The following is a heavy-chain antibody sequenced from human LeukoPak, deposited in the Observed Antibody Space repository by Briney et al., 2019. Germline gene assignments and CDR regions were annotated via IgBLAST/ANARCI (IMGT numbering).Heavy chain of an antibody. CDR3: SVMHRYYDGSGYWVQ. V-gene: IGHV3-23*01. CDR2: ISTNGGST. Sequence: GGSLRLSCAASGFPFSSYAMSWVRQAPGKGLEWVSGISTNGGSTSYADSVKGRFTISRDNPGNTLYMKMNSLRAEDTAVYYCSVMHRYYDGSGYWVQWGQGTLVTVSS. CDR1: GFPFSSYA. D-gene: IGHD3-22*01. J-gene: IGHJ4*02.